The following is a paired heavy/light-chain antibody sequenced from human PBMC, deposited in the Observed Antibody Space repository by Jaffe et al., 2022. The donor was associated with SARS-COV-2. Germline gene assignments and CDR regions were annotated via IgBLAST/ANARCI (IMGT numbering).Light chain of an antibody. CDR3: QQRGSWPLT. Sequence: EIVLTQSPATLSLSPGERATLSCRASQSVSSYLDWYQQKPGQAPRLLIYDASNRATGIPARFSGSGSGTDFTLTISSLEPEDFAVYYCQQRGSWPLTFGGGTKVEIK. V-gene: IGKV3-11*01. CDR1: QSVSSY. J-gene: IGKJ4*01. CDR2: DAS.
Heavy chain of an antibody. CDR2: VRSTGGT. Sequence: QLQLQESGPGLVKPSETLSLSCSVSGGSISDNNYFWGWVRQPPGKGLEWIGSVRSTGGTNYSPSLKSRVTISLDSSKNQFFLKLTSVTAADTAVYFCAGRPVLNAFDLWGQGTMVTVSS. CDR3: AGRPVLNAFDL. J-gene: IGHJ3*01. CDR1: GGSISDNNYF. V-gene: IGHV4-39*01.